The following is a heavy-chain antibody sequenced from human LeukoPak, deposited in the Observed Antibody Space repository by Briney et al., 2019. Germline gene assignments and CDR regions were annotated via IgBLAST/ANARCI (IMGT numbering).Heavy chain of an antibody. CDR1: GITFSTYW. CDR3: ATPTGHYPFDY. J-gene: IGHJ4*02. V-gene: IGHV3-7*01. D-gene: IGHD3-22*01. Sequence: GGSLRLSCAASGITFSTYWMTWVRQAPGKGLEWVANVTPDGSEKNYADSVKGRFTISRDNAKNSLYLQINSLRAEDTAVYYCATPTGHYPFDYCGQGTLVTVSS. CDR2: VTPDGSEK.